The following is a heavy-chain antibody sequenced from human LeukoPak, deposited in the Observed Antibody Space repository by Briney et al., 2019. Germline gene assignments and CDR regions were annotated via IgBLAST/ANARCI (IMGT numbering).Heavy chain of an antibody. CDR3: AKVLYYYDSSGRYYYFDY. Sequence: GGSLRLSCAASGFTFSSYSMKWVRQAPGQGLEWVSSISSSSSYIYYSDSVKGRFTISRDNSKNTLFLQLNSRRAEDSAVYRCAKVLYYYDSSGRYYYFDYWGQGTLVSVSS. CDR2: ISSSSSYI. V-gene: IGHV3-21*04. D-gene: IGHD3-22*01. J-gene: IGHJ4*02. CDR1: GFTFSSYS.